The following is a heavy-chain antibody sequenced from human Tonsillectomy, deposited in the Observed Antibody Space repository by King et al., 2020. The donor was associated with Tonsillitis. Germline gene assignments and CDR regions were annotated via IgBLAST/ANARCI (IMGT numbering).Heavy chain of an antibody. CDR1: GFTFSDYA. V-gene: IGHV3-23*01. Sequence: EVQLQESGGGLVQPGGSLRLSCAASGFTFSDYAMNWVRQAPGKGLEWVSTIIKSGGTTYYADSVKGRFTISRDNSKNTLYLQMNSLRAEDTAIYYCAKGRGGIITGWYEDYWGQGTLVTVSS. CDR2: IIKSGGTT. J-gene: IGHJ4*02. CDR3: AKGRGGIITGWYEDY. D-gene: IGHD6-19*01.